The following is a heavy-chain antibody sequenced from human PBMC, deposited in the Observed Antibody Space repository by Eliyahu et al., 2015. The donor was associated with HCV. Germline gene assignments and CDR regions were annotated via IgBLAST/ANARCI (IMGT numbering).Heavy chain of an antibody. CDR1: GGSISSXY. CDR3: ASGGGGIAVAGTGGWFDP. Sequence: QVQLQESGPGLVKPSETLSLTCTVSGGSISSXYWSWIRQPPGKALEWIAYIYYSGGTNYNPSLKSRVTISLDTSKNQFSLKLSSVTAADTAVYYCASGGGGIAVAGTGGWFDPWGQGTLVTVSS. J-gene: IGHJ5*02. V-gene: IGHV4-59*01. CDR2: IYYSGGT. D-gene: IGHD6-19*01.